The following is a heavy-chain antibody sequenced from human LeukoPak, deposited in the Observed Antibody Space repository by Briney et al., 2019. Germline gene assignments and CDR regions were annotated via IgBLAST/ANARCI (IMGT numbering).Heavy chain of an antibody. CDR1: GGSISSYY. J-gene: IGHJ6*02. D-gene: IGHD3-9*01. CDR2: IYYSGST. CDR3: ARVRPTGHYDILTGYYAPSYYYYGMDV. V-gene: IGHV4-59*01. Sequence: SETLSLTCTVSGGSISSYYWSWIRQPPGKGLEWIGYIYYSGSTNYNPSLKSRVTISVDTSKNQFSLKLSSVTAADTAVYYCARVRPTGHYDILTGYYAPSYYYYGMDVWGQGTTVTVSS.